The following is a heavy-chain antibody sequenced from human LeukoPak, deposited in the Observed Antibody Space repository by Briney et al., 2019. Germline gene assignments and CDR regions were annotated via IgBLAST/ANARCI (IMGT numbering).Heavy chain of an antibody. CDR2: IYYSGGT. Sequence: SETLSLTCTVSGGSISSYCWSWIRQPPGKGLEWIGYIYYSGGTNYNPSLKSRVTISVDTSKNQFSLKLSSVTAADTAVYYCARHLPYNTVTFDYWGQGTLVTVSS. V-gene: IGHV4-59*08. CDR1: GGSISSYC. CDR3: ARHLPYNTVTFDY. J-gene: IGHJ4*02. D-gene: IGHD4-17*01.